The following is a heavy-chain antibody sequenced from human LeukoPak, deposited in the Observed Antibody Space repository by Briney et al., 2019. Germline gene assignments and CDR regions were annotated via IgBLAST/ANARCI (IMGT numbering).Heavy chain of an antibody. Sequence: SETLSLTCAVYGGSFSGYYWSWIRQPPGKGLEWIGEINHSGSTNYNPSLKGRVTISVDTSKNQFSLKLSSVTAADTAVYYCARHRHRGRYLTFQRRGFDPWGQGTLVTVSS. D-gene: IGHD1-26*01. CDR3: ARHRHRGRYLTFQRRGFDP. V-gene: IGHV4-34*01. J-gene: IGHJ5*02. CDR2: INHSGST. CDR1: GGSFSGYY.